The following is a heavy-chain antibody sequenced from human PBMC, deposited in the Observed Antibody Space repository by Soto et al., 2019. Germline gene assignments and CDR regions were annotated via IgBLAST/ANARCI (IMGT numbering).Heavy chain of an antibody. CDR1: GVSFSNYY. D-gene: IGHD1-26*01. V-gene: IGHV4-34*01. CDR3: XXGMGREPPRGN. CDR2: INHRGVT. J-gene: IGHJ4*02. Sequence: QVQLQQWGAGLLKPSETLSLTCAVYGVSFSNYYWVWIRQSPGKGLEWIGEINHRGVTNYKPSLXXXXXXXXXXXXXXXXXXXXXXXXXXSAVXYXXXGMGREPPRGNWGQGTPVSVSS.